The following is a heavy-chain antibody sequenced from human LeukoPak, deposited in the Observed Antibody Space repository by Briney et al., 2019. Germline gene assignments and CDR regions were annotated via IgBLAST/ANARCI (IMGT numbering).Heavy chain of an antibody. CDR1: GFPFSSYS. D-gene: IGHD6-13*01. CDR3: ARDPGYSSSWYDDY. Sequence: GGSLLLSCAASGFPFSSYSMNWVRPAPGKGLEGVSSISSSSSYIYYADSVKGRFTISRDNAKNSLYLQMNSLRAEDTAVYYCARDPGYSSSWYDDYWGQGTLVTVSS. CDR2: ISSSSSYI. V-gene: IGHV3-21*01. J-gene: IGHJ4*02.